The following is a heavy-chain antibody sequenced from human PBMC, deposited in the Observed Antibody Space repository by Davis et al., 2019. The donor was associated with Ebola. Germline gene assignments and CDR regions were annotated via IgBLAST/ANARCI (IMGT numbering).Heavy chain of an antibody. Sequence: GGSLRLSCAASGFTFSNAWMSWVRQAPGKGLEWVANIKQDGSEKYYVDSVKGRFTISRDNAKNSLYLQMNSLRDEDTAVYYCARVSSGYDRIDYWGQGTLVTVSS. CDR1: GFTFSNAW. CDR3: ARVSSGYDRIDY. V-gene: IGHV3-7*01. D-gene: IGHD5-12*01. CDR2: IKQDGSEK. J-gene: IGHJ4*02.